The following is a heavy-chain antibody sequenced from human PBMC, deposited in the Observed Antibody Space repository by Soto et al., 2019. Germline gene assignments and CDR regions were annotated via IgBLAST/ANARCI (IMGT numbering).Heavy chain of an antibody. CDR3: ARDLRLSSGWTPYGMDV. J-gene: IGHJ6*02. Sequence: KPGGSLRLSCAASGFTFSSYSMNWVRQAPGKGLEWVSSISSSSSYIYYADSVKGRFTISRDNAKNSLYLQMNSLRAEDTAVYYCARDLRLSSGWTPYGMDVWGQGTTVTVSS. D-gene: IGHD6-19*01. CDR2: ISSSSSYI. V-gene: IGHV3-21*01. CDR1: GFTFSSYS.